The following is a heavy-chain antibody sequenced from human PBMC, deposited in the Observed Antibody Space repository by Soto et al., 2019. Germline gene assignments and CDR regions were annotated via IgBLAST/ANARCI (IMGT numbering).Heavy chain of an antibody. J-gene: IGHJ4*02. CDR3: ARGNWNYVFLDY. D-gene: IGHD1-7*01. V-gene: IGHV1-69*13. CDR2: IIPIFGTA. Sequence: GASVKVSCKASGGTFSSYAISWVRQAPGQGLEWMGGIIPIFGTANYAQKFQGRVTMTADESTSTAYMELSSLRSEDTAVYYCARGNWNYVFLDYWGQGTLVTVSS. CDR1: GGTFSSYA.